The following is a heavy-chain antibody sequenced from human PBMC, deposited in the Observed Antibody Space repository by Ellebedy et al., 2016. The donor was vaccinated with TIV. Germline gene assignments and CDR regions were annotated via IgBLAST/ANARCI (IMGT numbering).Heavy chain of an antibody. J-gene: IGHJ4*02. CDR1: GFTFSSSV. V-gene: IGHV3-23*01. Sequence: GESLKISCAASGFTFSSSVLSWVRQAPGKGLEWVSAINARTGIAHYADSVKGRFTTSRDNYKITLYLQMTSLRAEDSAIYYCASPGDIDDWGQGTLVTVSA. D-gene: IGHD7-27*01. CDR3: ASPGDIDD. CDR2: INARTGIA.